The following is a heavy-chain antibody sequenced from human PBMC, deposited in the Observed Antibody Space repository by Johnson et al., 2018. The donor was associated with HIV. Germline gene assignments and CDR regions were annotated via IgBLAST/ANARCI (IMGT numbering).Heavy chain of an antibody. D-gene: IGHD4-23*01. J-gene: IGHJ3*02. CDR3: ARGRPWGWELRRDAFDI. V-gene: IGHV3-30*02. CDR2: ILYDGSNK. CDR1: GFTFSSYG. Sequence: QMLLVESGGGVVQPGGSLRLSCAASGFTFSSYGMHWVRQAPGKGLEWVAFILYDGSNKYYADSVKGRYIISRDNAKRSLYLQMNGLRVEDTALYYCARGRPWGWELRRDAFDIWGQGTMVTVSS.